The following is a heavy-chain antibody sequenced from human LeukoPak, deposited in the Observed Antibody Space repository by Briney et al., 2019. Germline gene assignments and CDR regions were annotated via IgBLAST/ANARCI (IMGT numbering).Heavy chain of an antibody. CDR1: GGSFSGYY. CDR3: ARPITAYYYGSGSPPGY. V-gene: IGHV4-34*01. CDR2: INHSGST. J-gene: IGHJ4*02. D-gene: IGHD3-10*01. Sequence: SETLSLTCAVYGGSFSGYYWSWIRQPPGKGLEWIGEINHSGSTNYNPSLKSRVTISVDTSKNQFSLKLSSVTAADTAVYYCARPITAYYYGSGSPPGYWGQGTLVTVSS.